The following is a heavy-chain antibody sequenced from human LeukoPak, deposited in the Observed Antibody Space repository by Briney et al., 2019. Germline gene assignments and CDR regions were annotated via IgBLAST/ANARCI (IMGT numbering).Heavy chain of an antibody. J-gene: IGHJ6*02. Sequence: GGSLRLSCAASGFSFSSYGMHWVRQAPGEGPEWVSYISGSDDSKYYADSVQGRFTISRDNAKNSLFLQMNSLRDEDTAVYYCARDLGDYHRMDVWGQGTTVTVSS. CDR3: ARDLGDYHRMDV. CDR2: ISGSDDSK. D-gene: IGHD3-16*01. CDR1: GFSFSSYG. V-gene: IGHV3-48*02.